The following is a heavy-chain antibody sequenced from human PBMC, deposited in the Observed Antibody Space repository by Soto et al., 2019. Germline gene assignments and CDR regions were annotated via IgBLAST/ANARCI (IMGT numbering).Heavy chain of an antibody. CDR2: MNPNSGNT. D-gene: IGHD5-12*01. Sequence: QVQLVQSGAEVKKPGASVKVSCKASGYTFTSYDINWVRQATGQGLEWMGWMNPNSGNTSYAQKFQGRVTMTRNTSISTAYMELSSLRSEDTAVYYCARGHSGYDYVLSNYYYYYYMDVWGKGTTVTVSS. CDR1: GYTFTSYD. CDR3: ARGHSGYDYVLSNYYYYYYMDV. J-gene: IGHJ6*03. V-gene: IGHV1-8*01.